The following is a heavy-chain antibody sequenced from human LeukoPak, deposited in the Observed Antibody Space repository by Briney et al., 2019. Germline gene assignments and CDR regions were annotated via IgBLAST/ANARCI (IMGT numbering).Heavy chain of an antibody. J-gene: IGHJ4*02. CDR3: ATVEGSGWFDY. CDR2: IYYSGST. Sequence: SETLSLTCTVSGDSVSSGYYYWNWIRQPPGKGLEWIGRIYYSGSTNYNPSLKSRVTISVDTSKNQFSLRLSSVTAADTAVYFCATVEGSGWFDYWGQGTLVAVSS. D-gene: IGHD6-19*01. CDR1: GDSVSSGYYY. V-gene: IGHV4-61*01.